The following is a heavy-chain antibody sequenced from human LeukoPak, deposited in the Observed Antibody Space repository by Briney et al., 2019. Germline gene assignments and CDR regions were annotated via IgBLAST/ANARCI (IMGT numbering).Heavy chain of an antibody. D-gene: IGHD4-17*01. CDR1: GLTFSRHW. CDR2: IKQDASQ. Sequence: PGGSLRLSCAASGLTFSRHWMGWVRQAPGRGLEWVANIKQDASQYYVDSVRGRFIISRDNAKNSLSLQMNSLRLEDTAVYYCARGRDFGDRLDYFDYWGQGTLVTVSS. CDR3: ARGRDFGDRLDYFDY. J-gene: IGHJ4*02. V-gene: IGHV3-7*01.